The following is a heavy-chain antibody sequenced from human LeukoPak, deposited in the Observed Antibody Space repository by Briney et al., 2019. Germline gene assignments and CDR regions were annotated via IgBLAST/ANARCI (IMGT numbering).Heavy chain of an antibody. CDR1: GFTFSSYS. Sequence: KSGGSLRLSCAASGFTFSSYSMNWVRQAPGKGLEWVSFISTSSSYIYYADSVKGRFTISRDNAKNSLYLQMNSLRAEDTAVYYCARVTELRYFDFRLWGQGTLVTVSS. D-gene: IGHD3-9*01. CDR2: ISTSSSYI. CDR3: ARVTELRYFDFRL. J-gene: IGHJ4*02. V-gene: IGHV3-21*01.